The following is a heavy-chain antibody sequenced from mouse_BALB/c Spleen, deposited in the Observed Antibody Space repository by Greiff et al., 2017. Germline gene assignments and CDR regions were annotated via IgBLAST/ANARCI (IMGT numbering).Heavy chain of an antibody. CDR1: GYSITSDYA. V-gene: IGHV3-2*02. CDR2: ISYSGST. D-gene: IGHD1-1*01. Sequence: EVKLVESGPGLVKPSQSLSLTCTVTGYSITSDYAWNWIRQFPGNKLEWMGYISYSGSTSYNPSLKSRISITRDTSKNQFFLQLNSVTTEDTATYYCARRGSSYGYFDYWGQGTTLTVSS. CDR3: ARRGSSYGYFDY. J-gene: IGHJ2*01.